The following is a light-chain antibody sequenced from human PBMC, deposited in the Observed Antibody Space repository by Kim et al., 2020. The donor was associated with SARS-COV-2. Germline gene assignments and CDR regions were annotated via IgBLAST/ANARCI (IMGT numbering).Light chain of an antibody. CDR3: QQYYSTPPALT. Sequence: DIVMTQSPDSLAVSLCERATINCKSSQSVLYSSNNKNYLAWYQQKPGQPPKLLIYWASTRESGVPDRFSGSGSGTDFTLTISSLQAEDVAVYYCQQYYSTPPALTFGGGTKVDIK. CDR1: QSVLYSSNNKNY. J-gene: IGKJ4*01. V-gene: IGKV4-1*01. CDR2: WAS.